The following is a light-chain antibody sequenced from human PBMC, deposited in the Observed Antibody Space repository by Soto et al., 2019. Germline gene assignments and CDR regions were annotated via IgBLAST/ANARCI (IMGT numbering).Light chain of an antibody. CDR3: QQYNSYPYT. V-gene: IGKV1-5*01. CDR2: DAS. Sequence: DIQMTQSPSTLSASVGDRVTITCRASQSITTWLAWYQQEPGKAPKLLIYDASTLESGVPSRFSGSGSGTEFTLTISSLQPDDFATYYCQQYNSYPYTFVQGSKLEIK. CDR1: QSITTW. J-gene: IGKJ2*01.